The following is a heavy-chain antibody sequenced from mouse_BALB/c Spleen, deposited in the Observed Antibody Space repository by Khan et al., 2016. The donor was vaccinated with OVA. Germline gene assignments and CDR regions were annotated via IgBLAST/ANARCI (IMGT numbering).Heavy chain of an antibody. CDR3: ARHGSTSWIAY. J-gene: IGHJ3*01. CDR1: GYSFSTYY. V-gene: IGHV1S135*01. D-gene: IGHD1-1*01. CDR2: IDPFNGGT. Sequence: VQLQQSGPELMKPGASVKISCKASGYSFSTYYIHWVTRSHGKTLEWIGYIDPFNGGTTYNQKFKGKATLTVDKSSSTAYMQLTSLTSEDSAVYYCARHGSTSWIAYWGQGTLVTVSA.